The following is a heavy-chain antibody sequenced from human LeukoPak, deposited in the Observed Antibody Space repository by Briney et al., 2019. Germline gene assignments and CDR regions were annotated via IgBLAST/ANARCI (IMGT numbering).Heavy chain of an antibody. CDR1: GFTFSSYA. CDR2: ISYDGSNK. Sequence: GGSLRLSCAASGFTFSSYAMSWVRQAPGKGLEWVAVISYDGSNKYYADSVKGRFTISRDNSKNTLYLQMNSLRAEDTAVYYCARGSGSYYGGPPNWFDPWGQGTLVTVSS. D-gene: IGHD1-26*01. J-gene: IGHJ5*02. CDR3: ARGSGSYYGGPPNWFDP. V-gene: IGHV3-30*14.